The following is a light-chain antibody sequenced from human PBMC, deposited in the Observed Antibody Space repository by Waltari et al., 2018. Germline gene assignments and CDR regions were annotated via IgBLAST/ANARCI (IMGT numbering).Light chain of an antibody. CDR3: QKYGTLPAT. CDR1: QSISKY. V-gene: IGKV3-20*01. J-gene: IGKJ1*01. CDR2: DAS. Sequence: EIMLTQSPGTLSLSPGERATPSCRASQSISKYLAWYQQKPGQAPRLLIYDASVRATGIPDRFSGSGSGTDFSLTISRLEPEDFAVYYCQKYGTLPATFGQGTKVEIK.